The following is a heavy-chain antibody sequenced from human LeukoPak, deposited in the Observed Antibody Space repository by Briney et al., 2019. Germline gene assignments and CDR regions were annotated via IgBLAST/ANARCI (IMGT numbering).Heavy chain of an antibody. V-gene: IGHV4-59*06. CDR3: AREARYALDWFDP. J-gene: IGHJ5*02. D-gene: IGHD3-16*01. CDR1: GGSISSYY. CDR2: IYYSGST. Sequence: SETLSLTCTVSGGSISSYYWSWIRQHPGKGLEWIGYIYYSGSTYYNPSLKSRVTISVDTSKNQFSLKLSSVTAADTAVYYCAREARYALDWFDPWGQGTLVTVSS.